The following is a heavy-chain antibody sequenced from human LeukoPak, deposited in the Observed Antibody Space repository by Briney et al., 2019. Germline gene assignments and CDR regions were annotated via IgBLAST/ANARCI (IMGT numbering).Heavy chain of an antibody. CDR2: VSGYNGNT. D-gene: IGHD7-27*01. Sequence: ASVKVSCKASGYTFTTYGISWGLQAPGQGLEWMVWVSGYNGNTKYAQKLQGRVTMTTDTSANTAYMELGSLRSDDTAVYYCARGLLTARARDAFDIWGQGTMVTVSS. J-gene: IGHJ3*02. CDR1: GYTFTTYG. V-gene: IGHV1-18*01. CDR3: ARGLLTARARDAFDI.